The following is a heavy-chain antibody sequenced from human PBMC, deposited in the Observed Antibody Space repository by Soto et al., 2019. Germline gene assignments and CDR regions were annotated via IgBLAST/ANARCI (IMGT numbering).Heavy chain of an antibody. CDR1: GGSISSYY. J-gene: IGHJ5*02. CDR2: IYYSGST. V-gene: IGHV4-59*01. Sequence: SETLSLTCSVSGGSISSYYWRWIRQPPGKGLEWIGYIYYSGSTNYSPSLQSRVTISVDTSKNQFSLKLTSVTAADTAVYYCARTYSGYDTLWFDPWGQGTLVTVSS. CDR3: ARTYSGYDTLWFDP. D-gene: IGHD5-12*01.